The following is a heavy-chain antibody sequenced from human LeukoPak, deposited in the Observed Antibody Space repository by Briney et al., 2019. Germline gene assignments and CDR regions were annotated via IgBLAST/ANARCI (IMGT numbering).Heavy chain of an antibody. Sequence: GGSLRLSCAAPGFTVCSSYMSGVRQAPGEGVEWVSVIYSGGSTYYADSAKGRFTISRDNSKNTLYHQMNSLRAEDTAVYYCARESTVTTPYFDYWGQGTLVTVAS. D-gene: IGHD4-17*01. CDR3: ARESTVTTPYFDY. CDR2: IYSGGST. V-gene: IGHV3-53*01. J-gene: IGHJ4*02. CDR1: GFTVCSSY.